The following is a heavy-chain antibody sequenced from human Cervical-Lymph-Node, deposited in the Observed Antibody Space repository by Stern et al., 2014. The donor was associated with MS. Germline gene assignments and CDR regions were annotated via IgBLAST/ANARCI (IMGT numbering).Heavy chain of an antibody. D-gene: IGHD2-8*02. CDR3: ARAFCTGGVCYSFPFYGMDV. Sequence: MQLVQSGGGVVRPGRSLRLSCAASGFTFEDYGMSWVRQAPGKGLGWVAAINWNGGSTVYAGSVQGRFTISRDNAKNSLYLQMNSLRAEDTALYHCARAFCTGGVCYSFPFYGMDVWGQGTTVTVSS. J-gene: IGHJ6*02. V-gene: IGHV3-20*01. CDR1: GFTFEDYG. CDR2: INWNGGST.